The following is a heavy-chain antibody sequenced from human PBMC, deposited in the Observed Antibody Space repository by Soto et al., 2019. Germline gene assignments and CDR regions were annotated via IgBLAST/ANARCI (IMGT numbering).Heavy chain of an antibody. D-gene: IGHD2-21*02. V-gene: IGHV1-69*13. CDR1: GGTFSSYA. J-gene: IGHJ3*02. Sequence: GASVKVSCKASGGTFSSYAISWVRQAPGQGLEWMGGIIPIFGTANYAQKFQGRVTITADESTSTAYMELSSLRSEDTAVYYCARPYCGGDCYSGQDAFDIWGQGTMVTV. CDR2: IIPIFGTA. CDR3: ARPYCGGDCYSGQDAFDI.